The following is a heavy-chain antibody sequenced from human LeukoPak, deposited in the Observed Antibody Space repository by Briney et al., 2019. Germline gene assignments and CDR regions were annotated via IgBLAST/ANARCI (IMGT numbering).Heavy chain of an antibody. Sequence: GGSLRLSCAASGFTFSSYWMSWVRQAPGKGLEWVANIKQDGSEKYYVDSVKGRFTISRDNAKNPLYLQMNSLRAEDTAVYYCASPKTPSGSYGDFDYWGQGTLVTVSS. CDR1: GFTFSSYW. V-gene: IGHV3-7*03. J-gene: IGHJ4*02. D-gene: IGHD1-26*01. CDR3: ASPKTPSGSYGDFDY. CDR2: IKQDGSEK.